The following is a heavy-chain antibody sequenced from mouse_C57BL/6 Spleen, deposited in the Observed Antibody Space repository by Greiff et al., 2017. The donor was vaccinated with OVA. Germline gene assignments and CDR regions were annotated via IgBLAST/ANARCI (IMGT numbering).Heavy chain of an antibody. CDR2: INPNNGGT. CDR3: ARNDYGGEDY. J-gene: IGHJ4*01. CDR1: GYTFTDYY. V-gene: IGHV1-26*01. D-gene: IGHD2-4*01. Sequence: EVQLQQSGPELVKPGASVKISCKASGYTFTDYYMNWVKQSHGKSLEWIGDINPNNGGTSYNQKFKGKATLTVDKSSSTAYMALRSLTSEDSAVYYCARNDYGGEDYWGQGTSVTVSS.